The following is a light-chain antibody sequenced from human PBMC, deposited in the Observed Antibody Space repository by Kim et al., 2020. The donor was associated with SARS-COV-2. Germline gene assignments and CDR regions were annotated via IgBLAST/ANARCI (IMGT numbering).Light chain of an antibody. J-gene: IGKJ2*01. Sequence: SASVGDRVTIPCRASQSISNWLAWYQQKPGKAPKLLIYKASSLESGVPSRFSASGSGTEFTLTISSLQPDDFATYYCQQFNSYSVTFGQGTKLEI. CDR1: QSISNW. CDR3: QQFNSYSVT. V-gene: IGKV1-5*03. CDR2: KAS.